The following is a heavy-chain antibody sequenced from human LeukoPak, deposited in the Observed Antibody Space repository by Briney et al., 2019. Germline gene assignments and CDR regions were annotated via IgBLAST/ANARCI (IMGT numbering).Heavy chain of an antibody. V-gene: IGHV3-74*01. Sequence: GGSLRLSCAASGFTFSNHWMHWVRQAPGKGLVWVSRTKSDGSSTTYADSVKGRFTISRDNAKNTLYLQMSSLRPEDTAVYYCAREWSGFGELPDYWGQGTLVTVPS. CDR3: AREWSGFGELPDY. J-gene: IGHJ4*02. CDR2: TKSDGSST. CDR1: GFTFSNHW. D-gene: IGHD3-10*01.